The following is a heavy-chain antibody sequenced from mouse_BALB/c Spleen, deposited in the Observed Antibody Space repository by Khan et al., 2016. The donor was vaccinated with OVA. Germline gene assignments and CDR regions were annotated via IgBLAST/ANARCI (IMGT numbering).Heavy chain of an antibody. CDR3: TRLAYYYDSEGFAY. D-gene: IGHD1-1*01. J-gene: IGHJ3*01. CDR1: GFTFSTYG. CDR2: VSTGGSYT. Sequence: EVELVESGGDLVKPGGSLTLSCAASGFTFSTYGMSWVRQTPDKRLEWVATVSTGGSYTYYPDSVKGRFTISRDNAKNTLYLQMSGLKSEDTAMFYCTRLAYYYDSEGFAYWGQGTLVTVSA. V-gene: IGHV5-6*01.